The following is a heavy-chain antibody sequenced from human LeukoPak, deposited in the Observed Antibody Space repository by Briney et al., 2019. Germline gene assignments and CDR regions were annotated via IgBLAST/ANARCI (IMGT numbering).Heavy chain of an antibody. CDR3: ARELNDSSGYQARSFDY. D-gene: IGHD3-22*01. CDR2: INPSGGST. CDR1: GYTFTSYY. J-gene: IGHJ4*02. V-gene: IGHV1-46*01. Sequence: GASVKVSCKASGYTFTSYYMHWVRQAPGQGLEWMGIINPSGGSTSYAQKFQGRVTMTRDTSTSTVYMELSSLRSEDTAVYYCARELNDSSGYQARSFDYWGQGTLVTVSS.